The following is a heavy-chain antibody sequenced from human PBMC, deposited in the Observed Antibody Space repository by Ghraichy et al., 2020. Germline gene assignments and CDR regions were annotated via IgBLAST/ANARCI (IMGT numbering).Heavy chain of an antibody. Sequence: SETLSLTCTVSGGSISSYYWSWIRQPPGKGLEWIGYIYYSGSTNYNPSLKSRVTISVDTSKNQFSLKLSSVTAADTAVYYCARAKMATHVGLTLAFDYWGQGTLVTGSS. CDR3: ARAKMATHVGLTLAFDY. CDR1: GGSISSYY. D-gene: IGHD5-24*01. CDR2: IYYSGST. J-gene: IGHJ4*02. V-gene: IGHV4-59*01.